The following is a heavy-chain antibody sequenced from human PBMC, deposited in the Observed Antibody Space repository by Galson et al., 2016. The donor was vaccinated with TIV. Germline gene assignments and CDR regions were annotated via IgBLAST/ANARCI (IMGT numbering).Heavy chain of an antibody. CDR3: ARHDLWYYVGS. CDR2: TYYRSKWYN. J-gene: IGHJ4*02. CDR1: GDSVSSNSA. Sequence: CAISGDSVSSNSAWNWIRQSPSRGLEWLGRTYYRSKWYNDYALSVKSRITINPDTSKNQFSLQLNSMTPEDTAVYYCARHDLWYYVGSWGQGALVIVSS. V-gene: IGHV6-1*01. D-gene: IGHD2-8*02.